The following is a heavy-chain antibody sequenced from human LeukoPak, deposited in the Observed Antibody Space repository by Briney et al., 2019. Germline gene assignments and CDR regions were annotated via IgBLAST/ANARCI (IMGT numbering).Heavy chain of an antibody. CDR1: GGSISSYY. CDR2: IYYSGST. CDR3: ARHPIAAAGNNYYYYMDV. J-gene: IGHJ6*03. Sequence: PSETLSLTCTVSGGSISSYYWSWIRQPPGKGLEWIGYIYYSGSTNYNPSLKSRVTISVDTSKNQLSLKLSSVTAADTAVYYCARHPIAAAGNNYYYYMDVWGKGTTVTISS. V-gene: IGHV4-59*08. D-gene: IGHD6-13*01.